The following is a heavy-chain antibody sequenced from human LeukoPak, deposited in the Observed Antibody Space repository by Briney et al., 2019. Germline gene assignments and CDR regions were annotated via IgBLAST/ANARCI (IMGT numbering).Heavy chain of an antibody. CDR2: IKSKTDGGTT. Sequence: PGGSLRLSCAASGFTFSNAWMSWVRQAPGKGLEWVGRIKSKTDGGTTDYVAPVKGRFTISRDDSKNTLYLQMNSLKTEDTAVYYCTTLWLGELLDYWGQGTLVTVSS. J-gene: IGHJ4*02. D-gene: IGHD3-10*01. CDR3: TTLWLGELLDY. CDR1: GFTFSNAW. V-gene: IGHV3-15*01.